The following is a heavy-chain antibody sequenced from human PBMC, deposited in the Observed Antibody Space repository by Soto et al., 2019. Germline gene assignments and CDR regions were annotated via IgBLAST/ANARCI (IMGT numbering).Heavy chain of an antibody. CDR2: IYYSGST. CDR3: ASGPWGIAARWFDY. V-gene: IGHV4-31*03. CDR1: GGSISSGGYY. Sequence: SETLSLTCTVSGGSISSGGYYWSWIRQHPGKGLEWIGYIYYSGSTYYNPSLKSRVTISVDTSKNQFSLKLSSVTAADTAVYYCASGPWGIAARWFDYWGQGTLVTVSS. D-gene: IGHD6-6*01. J-gene: IGHJ4*02.